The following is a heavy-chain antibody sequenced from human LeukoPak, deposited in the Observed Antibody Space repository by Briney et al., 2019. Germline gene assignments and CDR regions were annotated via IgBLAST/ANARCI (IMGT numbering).Heavy chain of an antibody. CDR2: SYSGSST. CDR3: ARVLSGSGSLYYYYYYMDV. V-gene: IGHV3-53*01. D-gene: IGHD6-19*01. Sequence: PGGSLRLSCAASGFTVRSNYMSWVRQAPGKGLGWVSLSYSGSSTSYADSVRCRFTISRDNSKNTLYLQMNSLRAEDTAVYYCARVLSGSGSLYYYYYYMDVWGKGTTVTISS. J-gene: IGHJ6*03. CDR1: GFTVRSNY.